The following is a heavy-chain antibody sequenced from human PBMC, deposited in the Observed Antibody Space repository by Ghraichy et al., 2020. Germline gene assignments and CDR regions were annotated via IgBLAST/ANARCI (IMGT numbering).Heavy chain of an antibody. CDR3: ARGFTASAGFFDY. D-gene: IGHD5-18*01. V-gene: IGHV3-21*01. CDR1: GFTFGNYS. CDR2: ISSSSTYI. Sequence: GGSLRLSCAGSGFTFGNYSMNWVRQAPGKGLEWVSSISSSSTYIYYADSIKGRFTISRDNAKKSLFLQMNSLRGEDTAVYYCARGFTASAGFFDYWGQGSLLSVSS. J-gene: IGHJ4*02.